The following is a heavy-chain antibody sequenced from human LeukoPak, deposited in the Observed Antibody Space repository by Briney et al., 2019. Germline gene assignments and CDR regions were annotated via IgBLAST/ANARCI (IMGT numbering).Heavy chain of an antibody. V-gene: IGHV3-20*04. J-gene: IGHJ5*01. Sequence: PGGSLRLSCAASGFTFDDYGMSWVRQAPGKGLEWVSGISWNGGTTGYADSVKGRFTISRDDAKNTLYLEMKSLRVEDTAVYYCARELPREVTLDSWGQGTLVTVSP. CDR1: GFTFDDYG. CDR3: ARELPREVTLDS. D-gene: IGHD2-21*02. CDR2: ISWNGGTT.